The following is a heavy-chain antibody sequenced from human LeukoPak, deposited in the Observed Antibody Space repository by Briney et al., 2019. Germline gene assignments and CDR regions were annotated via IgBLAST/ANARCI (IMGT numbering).Heavy chain of an antibody. CDR1: GGSISSGGYS. CDR3: ARDAAAGPWYFDL. V-gene: IGHV4-30-2*01. J-gene: IGHJ2*01. Sequence: PQTPSLTCAVSGGSISSGGYSWSWIRQPPGKGLEWIGYIYHSGSIYYNPSLKSRGTISVDRSKNQFSLKLSSVTAADTAVYYCARDAAAGPWYFDLWGCGTLVSLSS. D-gene: IGHD6-13*01. CDR2: IYHSGSI.